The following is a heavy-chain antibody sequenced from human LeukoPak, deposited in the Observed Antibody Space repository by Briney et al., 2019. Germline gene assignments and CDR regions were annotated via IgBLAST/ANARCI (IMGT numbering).Heavy chain of an antibody. CDR2: IYYTGGT. CDR1: GGSIGSDY. CDR3: AKYGNSGWVIDN. D-gene: IGHD6-19*01. Sequence: SETLSLTCTVSGGSIGSDYWTWIRQPPGKGLEYIGYIYYTGGTNYNPSLKSRVTISADTSKNQFSLKLSSVTAADTAVYFCAKYGNSGWVIDNWGQGTLVTVSS. J-gene: IGHJ4*02. V-gene: IGHV4-59*08.